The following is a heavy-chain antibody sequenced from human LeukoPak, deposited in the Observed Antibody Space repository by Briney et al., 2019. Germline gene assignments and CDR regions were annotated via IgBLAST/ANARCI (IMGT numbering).Heavy chain of an antibody. CDR2: ISSSSSYI. Sequence: GGSLRLSCAASGFTFSSYSMNWVRQAPGKGLEGVSSISSSSSYIYYADSVKGRFTISRDNAKNSLYLQMNSLRAEDTAVYYCARDAVAGIDYWGQGTLVTVFS. D-gene: IGHD6-19*01. V-gene: IGHV3-21*01. CDR1: GFTFSSYS. CDR3: ARDAVAGIDY. J-gene: IGHJ4*02.